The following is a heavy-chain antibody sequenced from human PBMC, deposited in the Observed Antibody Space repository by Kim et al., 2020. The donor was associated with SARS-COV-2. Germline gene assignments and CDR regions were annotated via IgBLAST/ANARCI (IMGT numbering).Heavy chain of an antibody. V-gene: IGHV3-20*01. CDR3: ARGGAAVPLTLSYCYYYMDV. CDR2: IKWNGGST. CDR1: GFTFDDYG. Sequence: GGSLRLSCAASGFTFDDYGMSWVRQAPGKGLEWVSGIKWNGGSTGYADSVKGRFTISRDNAKNSLYLQMNSLRAEDTALYHCARGGAAVPLTLSYCYYYMDVWGKGNTVTVSS. J-gene: IGHJ6*03. D-gene: IGHD6-13*01.